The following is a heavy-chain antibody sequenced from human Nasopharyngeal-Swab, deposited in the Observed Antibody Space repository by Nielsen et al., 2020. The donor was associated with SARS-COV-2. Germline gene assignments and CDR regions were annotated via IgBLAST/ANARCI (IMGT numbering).Heavy chain of an antibody. CDR3: ARLDPYSSRDDY. V-gene: IGHV4-39*01. J-gene: IGHJ4*02. D-gene: IGHD6-13*01. Sequence: WIRQPPGKGLEWIGSIYYSGSTYYNPPLKSRVTISVDTSKNQFSLRLSSVTAADTAVYYCARLDPYSSRDDYWGQGTLVTVSS. CDR2: IYYSGST.